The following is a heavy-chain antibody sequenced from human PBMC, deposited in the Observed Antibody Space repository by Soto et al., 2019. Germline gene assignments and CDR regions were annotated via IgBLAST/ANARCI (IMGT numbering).Heavy chain of an antibody. CDR2: ISSSSTI. Sequence: PGGSLRLSCAASGFTFSSYSMNWVRQAPGKGLEWVSYISSSSTIYYADSVKGRFTISRDNAKNSLYLQMSSLRAEDTAVYYCARIGRLRWGDYWGQGTLVTVSS. CDR3: ARIGRLRWGDY. V-gene: IGHV3-48*01. D-gene: IGHD4-17*01. J-gene: IGHJ4*02. CDR1: GFTFSSYS.